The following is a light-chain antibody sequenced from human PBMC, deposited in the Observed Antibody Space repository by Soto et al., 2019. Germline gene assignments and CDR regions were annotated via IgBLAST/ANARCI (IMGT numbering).Light chain of an antibody. CDR1: QNINTW. CDR3: QQYDNYKPLT. J-gene: IGKJ4*01. V-gene: IGKV1-5*01. Sequence: EIQMTQSPSTLSASVGDRVTITCRASQNINTWLAWYQQKPGKAPKLLIFDASSLESGTPSRFSGRRSGTQFTLTINGLQPDDFATYYCQQYDNYKPLTFGGGTKVDI. CDR2: DAS.